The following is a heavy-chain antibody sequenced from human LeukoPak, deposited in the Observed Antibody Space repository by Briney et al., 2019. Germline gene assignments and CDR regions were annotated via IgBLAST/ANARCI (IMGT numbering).Heavy chain of an antibody. Sequence: GASVKVSCKASGYTFTSYGISWVRQAPGQGLEWMGWISAYNGNTNYAQKLQGRVTMTTDTSTSTAYMELRSLRSDDTAVYYCARDVILGYCTNGVCYADYWGQGTLVTVSP. J-gene: IGHJ4*02. D-gene: IGHD2-8*01. CDR1: GYTFTSYG. V-gene: IGHV1-18*01. CDR3: ARDVILGYCTNGVCYADY. CDR2: ISAYNGNT.